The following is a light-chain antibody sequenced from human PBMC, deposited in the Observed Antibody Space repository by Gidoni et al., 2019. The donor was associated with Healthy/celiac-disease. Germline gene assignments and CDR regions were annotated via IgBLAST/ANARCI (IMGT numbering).Light chain of an antibody. CDR2: DAS. CDR3: KEYDYLPYT. V-gene: IGKV1-33*01. CDR1: QDISNY. J-gene: IGKJ2*01. Sequence: DIQMTQSPSSLSASVGDSVTITCQASQDISNYLNWYQQKPVKAPKLLIYDASNLETGVPSRFSGSGSGTAFTFTISSLQVEDIATYYCKEYDYLPYTFGQGTKLEIK.